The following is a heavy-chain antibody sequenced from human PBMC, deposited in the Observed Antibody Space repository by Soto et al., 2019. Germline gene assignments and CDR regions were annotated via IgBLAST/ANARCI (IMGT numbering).Heavy chain of an antibody. D-gene: IGHD3-10*01. CDR1: GFTFSSYG. J-gene: IGHJ4*02. V-gene: IGHV3-33*01. CDR3: ARDFSMVRALDY. Sequence: QVQLVESGGGVVQPGRSLRLSCAASGFTFSSYGMHWVRHAPGKGLEWVAVIWYDGSNKYYADSVKGRFTISRDNSKNTLYLQMNSLRAEDTAVYYCARDFSMVRALDYWGQGTLVTVSS. CDR2: IWYDGSNK.